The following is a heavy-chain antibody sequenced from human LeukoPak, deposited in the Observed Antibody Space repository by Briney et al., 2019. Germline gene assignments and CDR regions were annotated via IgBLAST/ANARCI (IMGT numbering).Heavy chain of an antibody. Sequence: ASVKVSCKASGYTFTGYYMNWVRQAPGQGLEWLGRINPKTGGTNFAQSFQGRVTMTRDTSITTAYMELSRLRSDDTAVYYCARVGDGLNDAFDIWGQGTMVTVSS. CDR3: ARVGDGLNDAFDI. CDR1: GYTFTGYY. V-gene: IGHV1-2*06. D-gene: IGHD5-24*01. CDR2: INPKTGGT. J-gene: IGHJ3*02.